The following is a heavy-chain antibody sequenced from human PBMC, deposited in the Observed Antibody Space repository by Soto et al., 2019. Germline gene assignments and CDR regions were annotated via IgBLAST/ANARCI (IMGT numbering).Heavy chain of an antibody. CDR3: ARGHRMGYCTNGVCYTLPSYYYYGMDV. D-gene: IGHD2-8*01. V-gene: IGHV1-8*01. CDR2: MNPNSGNT. CDR1: GYPFTSYD. J-gene: IGHJ6*02. Sequence: ASVKVSCKASGYPFTSYDINWVRHATGQGLEWMGWMNPNSGNTGYAQKFQGRVTMTRNTSISTAYMELSSLRSEDTAVYYCARGHRMGYCTNGVCYTLPSYYYYGMDVWRQGTTVTVSS.